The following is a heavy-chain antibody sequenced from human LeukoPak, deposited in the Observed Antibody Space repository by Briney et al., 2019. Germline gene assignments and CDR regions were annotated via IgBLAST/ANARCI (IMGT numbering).Heavy chain of an antibody. CDR2: IYHSGST. Sequence: SETLSLTCTVSGYSISSGYYWGWIRQPPGKGLEWIGSIYHSGSTYYNPSLKSRVTISVDTSKNQFSQKLSSVTAADTAVYYCARDVPWTYYDILTGAFDIWGQGTMVTVSS. CDR3: ARDVPWTYYDILTGAFDI. D-gene: IGHD3-9*01. CDR1: GYSISSGYY. J-gene: IGHJ3*02. V-gene: IGHV4-38-2*02.